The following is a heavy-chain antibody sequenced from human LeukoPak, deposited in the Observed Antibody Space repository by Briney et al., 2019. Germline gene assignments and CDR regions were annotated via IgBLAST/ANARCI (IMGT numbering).Heavy chain of an antibody. CDR2: IYHTGSS. D-gene: IGHD2-15*01. J-gene: IGHJ4*02. Sequence: SETLSLTCDVSGYSISNDYYWGWIRQRTGKWLEWIGSIYHTGSSYYNPSLKSRVAISVDTSKNELFLKMRSVTAADTAVYYCARGGIVVAVYFDFWGRGTLVTVSS. CDR3: ARGGIVVAVYFDF. V-gene: IGHV4-38-2*01. CDR1: GYSISNDYY.